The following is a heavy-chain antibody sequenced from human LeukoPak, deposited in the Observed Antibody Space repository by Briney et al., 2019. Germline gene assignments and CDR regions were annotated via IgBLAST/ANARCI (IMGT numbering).Heavy chain of an antibody. D-gene: IGHD1-20*01. CDR1: GGSISSSSYY. J-gene: IGHJ5*02. Sequence: KPSETLSLTCTVSGGSISSSSYYWGWIRQPPGKGLEWIGSIYYSGSTYYNPSLKSRVTISVDTSKNQFSLKLSSVTAADTAVYYCASVTDWFDPWGQGTLDTVSS. CDR3: ASVTDWFDP. V-gene: IGHV4-39*01. CDR2: IYYSGST.